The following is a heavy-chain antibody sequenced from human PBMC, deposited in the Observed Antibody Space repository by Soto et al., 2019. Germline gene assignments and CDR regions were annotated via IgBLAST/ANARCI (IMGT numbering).Heavy chain of an antibody. Sequence: LSLTCTVSGGSINNNFWTWVRQPAGKGLEWIGRIYSSGSTDCNPSLKSRVTLSVDTSKNQFSLKLSSVTAADTAVYYCARDGVILTTFGGVTTRGNGMDVWGQGTTVTVSS. CDR2: IYSSGST. CDR3: ARDGVILTTFGGVTTRGNGMDV. D-gene: IGHD3-16*01. J-gene: IGHJ6*02. CDR1: GGSINNNF. V-gene: IGHV4-4*07.